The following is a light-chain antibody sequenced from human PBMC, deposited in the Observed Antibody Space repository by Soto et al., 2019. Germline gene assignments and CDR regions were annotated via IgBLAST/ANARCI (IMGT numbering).Light chain of an antibody. V-gene: IGKV3-20*01. Sequence: EIVLTQSPGTLSLSPGERATLSCRASQSVSSSYLAWYQQKPGQAPRLLIYGASSRATGIPDRFSGSGSGTDLTLTTSRLEPEDFAVYYCQQYGRTFGQGTKVEIK. CDR3: QQYGRT. CDR2: GAS. CDR1: QSVSSSY. J-gene: IGKJ1*01.